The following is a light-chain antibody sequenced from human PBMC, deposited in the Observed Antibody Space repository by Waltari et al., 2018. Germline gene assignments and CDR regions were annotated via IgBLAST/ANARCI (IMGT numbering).Light chain of an antibody. V-gene: IGKV1-5*03. J-gene: IGKJ1*01. CDR1: ESISSW. CDR3: QQYAGSPWT. CDR2: EAS. Sequence: ETQMTQSPSTLSASAGDRVTITCRASESISSWLAWSQQKPGRAPKLLVYEASSLERGVPSRFSGGGFGTEFTLTISGLQHDDFATYYCQQYAGSPWTFGQGTKVEIK.